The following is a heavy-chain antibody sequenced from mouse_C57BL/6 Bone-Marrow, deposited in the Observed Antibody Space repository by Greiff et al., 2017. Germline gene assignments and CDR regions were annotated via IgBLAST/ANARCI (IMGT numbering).Heavy chain of an antibody. CDR3: HRQLRLPLDY. Sequence: VQLQQPGAELVKPGASVKLSCKASGYTFTSYWMHWVKQRPGQGLEWIGMIHPNSGSTNYNEKFKSKDTLTVDKSSSTAYMQLRSLTSEDSAVYYCHRQLRLPLDYWGQGTTLTVSS. V-gene: IGHV1-64*01. D-gene: IGHD3-2*02. CDR1: GYTFTSYW. J-gene: IGHJ2*01. CDR2: IHPNSGST.